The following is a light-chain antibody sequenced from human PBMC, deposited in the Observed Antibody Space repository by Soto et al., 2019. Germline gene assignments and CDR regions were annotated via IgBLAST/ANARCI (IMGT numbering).Light chain of an antibody. CDR2: ENN. J-gene: IGLJ2*01. Sequence: QSVLTQPPSVSAAPGQKVTISCSGSSSNIGNNYVSWYQQLPGTAPKLLIYENNKRPSGIPDRFSGSKSGTSATLGITGLQTGDEADYYCGTWDSSLSALVFGGGTKLIVL. CDR1: SSNIGNNY. CDR3: GTWDSSLSALV. V-gene: IGLV1-51*02.